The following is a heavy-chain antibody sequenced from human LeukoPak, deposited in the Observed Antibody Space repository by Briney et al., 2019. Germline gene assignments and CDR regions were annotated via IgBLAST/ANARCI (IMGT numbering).Heavy chain of an antibody. CDR2: IYYRGSA. J-gene: IGHJ4*02. CDR3: ARAGDYYSSGSYLGY. Sequence: SETLSLTCTVSGGSISTYYWSWIRQPPGKGLEWIGYIYYRGSANYNPSLKSRLTISVDTSKNQLSLKLTSVTAADTAMYYCARAGDYYSSGSYLGYWGQGTLVTVSS. D-gene: IGHD3-10*01. V-gene: IGHV4-59*01. CDR1: GGSISTYY.